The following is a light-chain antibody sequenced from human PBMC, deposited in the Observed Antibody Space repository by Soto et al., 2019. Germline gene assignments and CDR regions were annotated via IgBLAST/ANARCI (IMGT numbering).Light chain of an antibody. Sequence: DIVMTQSPATLSVSPGERATLYCKASQRISSNLAWYQQKPGQPPRLLIYGASTRATGIPARFSGSGSGTDFTFTISSLQPEDIATYYCQQYDNLPLTFGGGTKV. V-gene: IGKV3-15*01. CDR3: QQYDNLPLT. CDR2: GAS. CDR1: QRISSN. J-gene: IGKJ4*01.